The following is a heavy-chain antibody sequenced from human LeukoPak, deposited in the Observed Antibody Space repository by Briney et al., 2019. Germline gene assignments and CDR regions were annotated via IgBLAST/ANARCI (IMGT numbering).Heavy chain of an antibody. CDR1: GASIRSSY. V-gene: IGHV4-59*01. Sequence: SETLSLTCTVSGASIRSSYWSWIRQPPGKGLEWIGYISYTGSTNHNPSLKSRVSLSVDTSKNQFSLELSSVTAADTAVYYCATYRTSFIYWYFDLWGRGTLVIVSS. D-gene: IGHD2-2*01. CDR2: ISYTGST. J-gene: IGHJ2*01. CDR3: ATYRTSFIYWYFDL.